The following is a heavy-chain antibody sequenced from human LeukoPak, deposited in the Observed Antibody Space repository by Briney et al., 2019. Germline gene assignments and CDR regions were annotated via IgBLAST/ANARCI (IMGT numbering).Heavy chain of an antibody. CDR2: INHSGST. Sequence: SETLSLTCAVYGGSFSGYYWSWIRQPPGKGLEWIGEINHSGSTNYNPSLKSRVTISVDTSKNQFSLKLSSVTAADTAVYYCARGITMVPGVPSKYYFDYWGQGTLVTVSS. CDR1: GGSFSGYY. D-gene: IGHD3-10*01. CDR3: ARGITMVPGVPSKYYFDY. J-gene: IGHJ4*02. V-gene: IGHV4-34*01.